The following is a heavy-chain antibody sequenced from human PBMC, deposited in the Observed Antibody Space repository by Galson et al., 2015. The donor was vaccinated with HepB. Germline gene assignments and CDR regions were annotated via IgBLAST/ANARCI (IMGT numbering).Heavy chain of an antibody. CDR2: ISYDGSNK. V-gene: IGHV3-30*18. CDR1: GFTFSSYG. J-gene: IGHJ4*02. CDR3: AKVSRAYCGGDCYSGDY. Sequence: SLRLSCAASGFTFSSYGMHWVRQAPGKGLEWVAVISYDGSNKYYADSVKGRFTISRDNSKNTLYLQMNSLRAEDTAVYYCAKVSRAYCGGDCYSGDYWGQGTLVTVSS. D-gene: IGHD2-21*02.